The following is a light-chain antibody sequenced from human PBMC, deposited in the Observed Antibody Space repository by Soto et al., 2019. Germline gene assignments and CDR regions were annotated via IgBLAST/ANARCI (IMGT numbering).Light chain of an antibody. CDR3: QSYDSSLSGWV. V-gene: IGLV1-40*01. CDR2: GNN. Sequence: QSVLTQPPSVSGAPGQRVTISCTGSSSNIGAGYDVHWYQQLPGTAPKLLIYGNNNWPSGVPDRFSGSKSGTSASLAITGLQAEDEPDYYCQSYDSSLSGWVFGGGTKLTVL. J-gene: IGLJ3*02. CDR1: SSNIGAGYD.